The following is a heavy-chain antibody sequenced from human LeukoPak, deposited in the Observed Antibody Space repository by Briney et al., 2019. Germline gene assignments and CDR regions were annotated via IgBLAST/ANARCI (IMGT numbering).Heavy chain of an antibody. Sequence: ESLKISCKGSGYSFGNRRIGWERQMPGKGLEWMGIIHPDDSDPLQTPSFERQVTISADKPISTAYLQWSSLKASDTAMYYCARGAYGSGSSYNYYGMDVWGQGTTVTVSS. CDR2: IHPDDSDP. CDR3: ARGAYGSGSSYNYYGMDV. D-gene: IGHD3-10*01. J-gene: IGHJ6*02. CDR1: GYSFGNRR. V-gene: IGHV5-51*04.